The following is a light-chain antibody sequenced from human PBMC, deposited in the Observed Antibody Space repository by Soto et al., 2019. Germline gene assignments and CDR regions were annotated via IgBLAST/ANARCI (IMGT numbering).Light chain of an antibody. CDR2: EVS. V-gene: IGLV2-14*01. Sequence: QSALTQPASVSGSPGQSITISCTGTSSDVGGYNYVSWYQQHPGKAPKLMIYEVSNRPSGVSNRFSGSKSGNTASLTISGLYAEDEAVDYCCSYIMCSDPYVLVTGTQLTVL. J-gene: IGLJ1*01. CDR3: CSYIMCSDPYV. CDR1: SSDVGGYNY.